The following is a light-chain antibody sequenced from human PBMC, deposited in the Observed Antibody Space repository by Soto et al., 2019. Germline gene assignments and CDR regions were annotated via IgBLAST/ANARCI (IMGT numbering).Light chain of an antibody. V-gene: IGLV2-11*01. CDR1: SSDVGAYNA. Sequence: QSALTQPRSVSGSPGQSVTISCTGTSSDVGAYNAVSWYQQNPGKAPKFMIYDVTKRPSGVPDRSSGSKSGNTASLTISGLQAEDEADYYCFSYAGNYIYVFGTGTKVTVL. CDR2: DVT. CDR3: FSYAGNYIYV. J-gene: IGLJ1*01.